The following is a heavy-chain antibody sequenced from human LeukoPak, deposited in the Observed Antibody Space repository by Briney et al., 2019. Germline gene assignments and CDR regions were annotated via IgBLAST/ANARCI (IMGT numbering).Heavy chain of an antibody. V-gene: IGHV4-38-2*02. D-gene: IGHD3-16*01. CDR3: ARIRGRNYYYYYMDV. J-gene: IGHJ6*03. CDR1: GYSISSGYY. Sequence: SETLSLTCTVSGYSISSGYYWGWIRQPPGKGLEWIGSIYYSGSTYYNPSLKSRVTISVDTSKNQFSLKLSSVTAADTAVYYCARIRGRNYYYYYMDVWGKGTTVTVSS. CDR2: IYYSGST.